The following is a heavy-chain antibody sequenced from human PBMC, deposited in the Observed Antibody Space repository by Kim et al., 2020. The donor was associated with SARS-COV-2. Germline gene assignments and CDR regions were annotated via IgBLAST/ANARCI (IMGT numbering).Heavy chain of an antibody. CDR1: GGSISSSSYY. Sequence: SETLSLTCTVSGGSISSSSYYWGWIRQPPGKGLEWIGSIYYSGSTYYNPSLKSRVTISVDTSNNQFSLKLSSVTAADTAVYYCARQVRHYYDSSGYYYLKYYFDYWGQGTLVTVSS. V-gene: IGHV4-39*01. J-gene: IGHJ4*02. CDR2: IYYSGST. CDR3: ARQVRHYYDSSGYYYLKYYFDY. D-gene: IGHD3-22*01.